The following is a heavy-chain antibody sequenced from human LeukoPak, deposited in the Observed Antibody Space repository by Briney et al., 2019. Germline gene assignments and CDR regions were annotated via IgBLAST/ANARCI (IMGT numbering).Heavy chain of an antibody. CDR2: TYYRSKWYN. V-gene: IGHV6-1*01. J-gene: IGHJ4*02. Sequence: SQTLSLTCAISGDSVSSNSVGWDWIRQSPSRGLEWLGRTYYRSKWYNDYAVSVKSRITINPDTSKNQFSLHLNSVTPEDTAVYYCARDGYTYFDYWGQGILVTVSS. CDR3: ARDGYTYFDY. CDR1: GDSVSSNSVG. D-gene: IGHD5-24*01.